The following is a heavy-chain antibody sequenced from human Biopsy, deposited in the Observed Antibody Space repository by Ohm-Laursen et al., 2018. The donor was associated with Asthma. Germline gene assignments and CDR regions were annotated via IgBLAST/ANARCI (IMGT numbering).Heavy chain of an antibody. CDR3: VRDGTDDAFDI. J-gene: IGHJ3*02. Sequence: SLRLSCAASGFSFSNFAIYWVRQAPGKGLEWVGVISKDASTQDYADSVKGRFTMTRDNSKDTLDLQMNSLREEDTAVYYCVRDGTDDAFDIWGQGTVVSVSS. CDR1: GFSFSNFA. CDR2: ISKDASTQ. V-gene: IGHV3-30*01. D-gene: IGHD1-1*01.